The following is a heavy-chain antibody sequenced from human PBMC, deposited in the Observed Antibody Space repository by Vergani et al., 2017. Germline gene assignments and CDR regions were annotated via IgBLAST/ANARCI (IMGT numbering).Heavy chain of an antibody. D-gene: IGHD3-10*01. CDR2: IIHSGDT. CDR3: AKHRGSGGFFPSSYFYGIDG. Sequence: QVQLQESGPGLVKPSETLTLTCDVSDASIMTNPYWGWFRQSPGKGLELIGCIIHSGDTHYNSSLMSRVSISIVSSSKFSLSLTLLTAADMAIYYCAKHRGSGGFFPSSYFYGIDGWGHGTTVTVSS. CDR1: DASIMTNPY. V-gene: IGHV4-38-2*01. J-gene: IGHJ6*02.